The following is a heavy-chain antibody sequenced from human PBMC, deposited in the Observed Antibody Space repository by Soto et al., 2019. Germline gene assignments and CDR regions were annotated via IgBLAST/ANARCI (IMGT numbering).Heavy chain of an antibody. V-gene: IGHV1-18*01. CDR3: ARDLVFWIGGYHFDY. D-gene: IGHD3-3*01. CDR1: GYTFTSYG. Sequence: GASVKVSCKASGYTFTSYGISWVRQAPGQGLEWMGWISAYNGNTNYAQKLQGRVTMTTDTSTSTAYMELRSLRSDDTAVYYCARDLVFWIGGYHFDYWGQGTLVTVSS. CDR2: ISAYNGNT. J-gene: IGHJ4*02.